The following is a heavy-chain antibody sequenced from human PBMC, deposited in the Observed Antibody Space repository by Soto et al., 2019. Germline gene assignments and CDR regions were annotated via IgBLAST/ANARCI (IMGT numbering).Heavy chain of an antibody. Sequence: SLRLSCAASGFTFSSYGMHWVRQAPGKGLEWVAVISYDGGNKYYADSVKGRFTISRDNSKNTLYLQMNSLRAEDTAVYYCAKDSRSYDILTGYNWFDPWGQGTLVTVSS. CDR2: ISYDGGNK. J-gene: IGHJ5*02. CDR3: AKDSRSYDILTGYNWFDP. V-gene: IGHV3-30*18. CDR1: GFTFSSYG. D-gene: IGHD3-9*01.